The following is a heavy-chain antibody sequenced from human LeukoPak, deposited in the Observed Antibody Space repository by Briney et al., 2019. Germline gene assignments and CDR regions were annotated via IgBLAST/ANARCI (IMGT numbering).Heavy chain of an antibody. CDR1: GYSISSGYY. J-gene: IGHJ4*02. D-gene: IGHD2-15*01. CDR2: IYTSGST. CDR3: ARKVCSGGSCYNDY. V-gene: IGHV4-61*02. Sequence: SETLSLTCAVSGYSISSGYYWSWIRQPAGKGLEWIGRIYTSGSTNYNPSLKSRVTISVDTSKNQFSLKLSSVTATDTAVYYCARKVCSGGSCYNDYWGQGTLVTVSS.